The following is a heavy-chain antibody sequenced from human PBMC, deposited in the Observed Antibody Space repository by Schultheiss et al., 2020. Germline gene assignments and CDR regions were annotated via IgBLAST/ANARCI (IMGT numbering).Heavy chain of an antibody. Sequence: GGSLRLSCAASGFTFSSYAMHWVRQAPGKGLEWVAVISYDGSNKYYADSVKGRFTISRDNSKNTLYLQMNSLRAEDTAVYYCAGSGSYYYYWGQGTLVTVSS. CDR2: ISYDGSNK. J-gene: IGHJ4*02. D-gene: IGHD3-10*01. V-gene: IGHV3-30-3*01. CDR3: AGSGSYYYY. CDR1: GFTFSSYA.